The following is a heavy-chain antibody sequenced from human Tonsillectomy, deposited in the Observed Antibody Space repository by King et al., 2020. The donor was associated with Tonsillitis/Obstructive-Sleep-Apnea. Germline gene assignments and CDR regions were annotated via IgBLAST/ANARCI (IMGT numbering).Heavy chain of an antibody. CDR2: ISGSGGST. CDR1: GFTFSSYA. V-gene: IGHV3-23*04. CDR3: AKDQGASYYYDTSGHVFDI. Sequence: VQLVESGGGLVQPGGSLRLSCAASGFTFSSYAVSWVRQAPGKGLEWVSAISGSGGSTYYADSVKGRFTISRDNSKNTLYLQMSSLRAEDTAVYYCAKDQGASYYYDTSGHVFDIWGQGTMVTVSS. D-gene: IGHD3-22*01. J-gene: IGHJ3*02.